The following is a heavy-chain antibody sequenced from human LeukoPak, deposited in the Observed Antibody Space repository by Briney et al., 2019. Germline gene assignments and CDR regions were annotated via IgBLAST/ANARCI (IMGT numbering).Heavy chain of an antibody. CDR1: GFTFSSYG. V-gene: IGHV3-7*01. D-gene: IGHD3-3*01. J-gene: IGHJ4*02. CDR3: ARDVSTPDYYFDY. CDR2: IKQDGSEK. Sequence: PGGSLRLSCAASGFTFSSYGMHWVRQAPGKGLEWVANIKQDGSEKYYVDSVKGRFTISRDNAKNSLYLQMNSLRAEDTAVYYCARDVSTPDYYFDYWGQGTLVTVSS.